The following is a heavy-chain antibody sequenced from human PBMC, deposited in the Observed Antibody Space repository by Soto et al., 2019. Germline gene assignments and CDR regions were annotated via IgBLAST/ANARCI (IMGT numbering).Heavy chain of an antibody. D-gene: IGHD2-2*01. V-gene: IGHV3-53*01. CDR1: GFNFDNSY. CDR3: SKNNVAPAFVGFEY. J-gene: IGHJ4*02. Sequence: PVGSLRLSCAVSGFNFDNSYMSWVRQAPGKGLEWVSILYSGGQTYYTEPVRGRFTISRDISKNTLDLQMNRLTADDTAVYYCSKNNVAPAFVGFEYWGQGTLVTVSS. CDR2: LYSGGQT.